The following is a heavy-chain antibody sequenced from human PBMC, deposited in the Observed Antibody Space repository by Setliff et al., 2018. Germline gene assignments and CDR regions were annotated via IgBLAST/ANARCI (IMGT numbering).Heavy chain of an antibody. Sequence: HPGGSLRLSCAASGFTFSSYGMHWVRQAPGKGLEWVAVIWYDGSNKYYADSVKGRFTISRDDSKNTLYLQMNSLRAEDTAVYYCAKDARGGHGWFDPWGQGTLVTVSS. D-gene: IGHD3-10*01. CDR2: IWYDGSNK. CDR3: AKDARGGHGWFDP. J-gene: IGHJ5*02. CDR1: GFTFSSYG. V-gene: IGHV3-30*02.